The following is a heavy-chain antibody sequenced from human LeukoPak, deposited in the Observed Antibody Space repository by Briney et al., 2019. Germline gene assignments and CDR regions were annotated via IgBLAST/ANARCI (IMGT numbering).Heavy chain of an antibody. Sequence: GRSLRLSCAASGFTFSSYAMHWVRQAPGKGLEWVAVISYDGSNKYYADSVKGRFTISRDNAKNSLYLQMNSLRAEDTAVYYCARGQVWSGYTNNYYYYYGMDVWGQGTTVTVSS. V-gene: IGHV3-30-3*01. CDR3: ARGQVWSGYTNNYYYYYGMDV. CDR1: GFTFSSYA. CDR2: ISYDGSNK. J-gene: IGHJ6*02. D-gene: IGHD3-3*01.